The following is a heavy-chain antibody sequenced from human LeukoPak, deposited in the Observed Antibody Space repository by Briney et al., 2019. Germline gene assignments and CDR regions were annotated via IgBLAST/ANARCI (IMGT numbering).Heavy chain of an antibody. V-gene: IGHV4-39*02. CDR2: IYYSGST. Sequence: SETLSLNCSVSSGSISSSSSYCGWIRQPPGKGLEWIGSIYYSGSTYYNPSLKSRVTISLDTSKNHFSLKLTSVTAADTAVYYCATRRLATFFPYWGQGALVTVSS. D-gene: IGHD2/OR15-2a*01. CDR3: ATRRLATFFPY. J-gene: IGHJ4*02. CDR1: SGSISSSSSY.